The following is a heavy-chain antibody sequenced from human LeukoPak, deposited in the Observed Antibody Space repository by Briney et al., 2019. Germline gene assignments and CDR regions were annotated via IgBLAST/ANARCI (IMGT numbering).Heavy chain of an antibody. CDR1: GFTFSDYY. CDR3: ARDRQFRLHDP. Sequence: GGSLRLSCTASGFTFSDYYTSWIRQAPGKGLEWLSYISVSGSSVSYVDSVKGRFTISRDNAKNSVYLQIDSLRVEDTAMYYCARDRQFRLHDPWGQGILVTVSS. CDR2: ISVSGSSV. V-gene: IGHV3-11*01. D-gene: IGHD3-16*01. J-gene: IGHJ5*02.